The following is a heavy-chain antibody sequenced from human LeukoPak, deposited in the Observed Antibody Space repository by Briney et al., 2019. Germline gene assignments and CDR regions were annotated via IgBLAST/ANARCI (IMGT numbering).Heavy chain of an antibody. Sequence: GRSLRLSCAASGSTFSSYGMHWVRQAPGKGLEWVAVIWYDGSNKYYADSVKGRFTISRDNSKNTLYLQMNSLRAEDTAVYYCARDRLYYMDVWGKGTTVTVSS. CDR3: ARDRLYYMDV. CDR1: GSTFSSYG. J-gene: IGHJ6*03. V-gene: IGHV3-33*01. CDR2: IWYDGSNK.